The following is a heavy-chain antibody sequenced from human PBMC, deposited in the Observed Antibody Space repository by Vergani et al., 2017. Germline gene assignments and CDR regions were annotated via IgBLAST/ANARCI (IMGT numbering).Heavy chain of an antibody. CDR2: IKQDGSEK. CDR3: ARVGGGRITMIVVANSDAFDI. D-gene: IGHD3-22*01. CDR1: GFTFSDYY. V-gene: IGHV3-7*01. J-gene: IGHJ3*02. Sequence: VQLVESGGGLVKPGGSLRLSCAASGFTFSDYYMSWVRQAPGKGLEWVANIKQDGSEKYYVDSVKGRFTISRDNAKNSLYLQMNSLRAEDTAVYYCARVGGGRITMIVVANSDAFDIWGQGTMVTVSS.